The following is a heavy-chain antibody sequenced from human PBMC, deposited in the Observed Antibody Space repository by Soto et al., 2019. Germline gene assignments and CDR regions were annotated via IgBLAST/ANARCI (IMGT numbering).Heavy chain of an antibody. D-gene: IGHD6-6*01. V-gene: IGHV1-69*12. CDR2: IIPIFGTA. J-gene: IGHJ6*02. CDR3: ASHGRQLVDYYYGMDG. CDR1: GGTFSSYA. Sequence: QVQLVQSGAEVKKPGSSVKVSCKASGGTFSSYAISWVRQAPGQGLEWMGGIIPIFGTANYAPKFQGRVTMTADAYTGTAYMELGRLRSEDTAVYYCASHGRQLVDYYYGMDGWGQGTTGTVSS.